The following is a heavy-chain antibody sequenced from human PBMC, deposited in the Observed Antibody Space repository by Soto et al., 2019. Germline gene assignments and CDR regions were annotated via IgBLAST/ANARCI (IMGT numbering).Heavy chain of an antibody. CDR3: ARADVTMVRGVIIKDYYYYYGMDV. CDR1: GGTFSSYA. CDR2: IIPIFGTA. J-gene: IGHJ6*02. V-gene: IGHV1-69*13. Sequence: GASVKVSCKASGGTFSSYAIGWVRQAPGQGLEWMGGIIPIFGTANYAQKFQGRVTITADESTSTAYMELSSLRSEDTAVYYCARADVTMVRGVIIKDYYYYYGMDVWGQGTTVTVSS. D-gene: IGHD3-10*01.